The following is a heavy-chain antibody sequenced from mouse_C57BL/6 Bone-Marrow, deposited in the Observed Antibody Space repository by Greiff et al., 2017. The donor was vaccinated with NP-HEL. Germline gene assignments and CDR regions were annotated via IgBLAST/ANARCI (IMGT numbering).Heavy chain of an antibody. J-gene: IGHJ2*01. CDR2: RNPGRGWR. CDR1: GYAFTNYL. CDR3: ARWVMGGYGSSYGLDYFDY. Sequence: QVQLQQSGAELVRPGTSVKVSCKASGYAFTNYLIEWVKQGPGQGLEWIGVRNPGRGWRKEKEKGKGKATLTADKSSSTAYMQLSSLTSEDSAVYFCARWVMGGYGSSYGLDYFDYWGQGTTLTVSS. D-gene: IGHD1-1*01. V-gene: IGHV1-54*01.